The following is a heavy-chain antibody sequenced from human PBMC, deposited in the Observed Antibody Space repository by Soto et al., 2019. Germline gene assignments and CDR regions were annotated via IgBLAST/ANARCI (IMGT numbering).Heavy chain of an antibody. V-gene: IGHV3-33*01. J-gene: IGHJ4*02. D-gene: IGHD3-3*01. Sequence: VGSLRRSCSTSVCTCSDYVIHGFLQAPVKGLEWVAVLWYHGSDKFYADSVKGRFTISRDNSKNTLYLQMNSLRAEDTAVYYCARAHGGKSGTLTLDNWGPGNTVSLSS. CDR2: LWYHGSDK. CDR3: ARAHGGKSGTLTLDN. CDR1: VCTCSDYV.